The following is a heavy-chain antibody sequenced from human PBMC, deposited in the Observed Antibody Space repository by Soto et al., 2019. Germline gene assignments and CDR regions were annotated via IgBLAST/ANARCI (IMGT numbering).Heavy chain of an antibody. V-gene: IGHV6-1*01. J-gene: IGHJ6*02. D-gene: IGHD2-15*01. CDR3: ARVHCSAGTCLDGLDF. CDR1: GDSVSSNGAC. Sequence: SQTLSLPCVICGDSVSSNGACWNWILQSPSRALQWLGRIYYRSKWFHDYAASVESRMAINPDTSRNQFSLQLNYVAPEDTAVYYCARVHCSAGTCLDGLDFWGQGTTVTVSS. CDR2: IYYRSKWFH.